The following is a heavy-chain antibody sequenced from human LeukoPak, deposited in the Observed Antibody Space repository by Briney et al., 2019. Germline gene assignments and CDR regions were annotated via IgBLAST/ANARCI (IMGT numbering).Heavy chain of an antibody. CDR2: IYTSGST. V-gene: IGHV4-4*07. Sequence: PSETLSLTCTVSGSSISGTYYWSWIRQPAGKALEWIGRIYTSGSTNYDPSLKSRVTISVDKSNNQFSLMLSSVTAADTAVYYCARGKQYAVDYWGQGILVTVSP. CDR3: ARGKQYAVDY. D-gene: IGHD6-19*01. J-gene: IGHJ4*02. CDR1: GSSISGTYY.